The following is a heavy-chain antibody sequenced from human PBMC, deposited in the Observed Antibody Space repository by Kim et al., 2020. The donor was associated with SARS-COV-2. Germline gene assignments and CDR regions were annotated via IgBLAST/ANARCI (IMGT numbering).Heavy chain of an antibody. CDR1: GGSISSGGYY. J-gene: IGHJ4*02. Sequence: SETLSLTCTVSGGSISSGGYYWSWIRQHPGKGLEWIGYIYYSGSTYYNPSLKSRVTISVDTSKNQFSLKLSSVTAADTAVYYCARMSLGYCSGGSCYGPLDYWGQGTLVTVSS. CDR2: IYYSGST. D-gene: IGHD2-15*01. V-gene: IGHV4-31*03. CDR3: ARMSLGYCSGGSCYGPLDY.